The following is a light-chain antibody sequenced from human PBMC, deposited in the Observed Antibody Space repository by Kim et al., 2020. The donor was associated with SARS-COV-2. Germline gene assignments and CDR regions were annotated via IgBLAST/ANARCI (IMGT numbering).Light chain of an antibody. Sequence: GQSVTISCTGTSSDVGTNNRVSWYQQPPGTAPKLMIYEVSSRPSGVPDRFSGSKSGNTASLTISGLQAQDEADYYCSSYTSISTYVFGTGTKVTVL. CDR3: SSYTSISTYV. J-gene: IGLJ1*01. V-gene: IGLV2-18*02. CDR2: EVS. CDR1: SSDVGTNNR.